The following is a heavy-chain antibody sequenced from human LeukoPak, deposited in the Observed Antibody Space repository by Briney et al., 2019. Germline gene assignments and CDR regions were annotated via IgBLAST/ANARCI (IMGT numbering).Heavy chain of an antibody. V-gene: IGHV4-34*01. Sequence: SETLSLTCAVYGGSFSGYYWSWIRQPPGRGLEWIGEINHSGSTNYNPSLKSRVTISVDTSKNQFSLKLSSVTAADTAVYYCARVNIAARPAEKKSRHWLGIHGFDYWGQGTLVTVSS. CDR2: INHSGST. CDR3: ARVNIAARPAEKKSRHWLGIHGFDY. CDR1: GGSFSGYY. J-gene: IGHJ4*02. D-gene: IGHD6-6*01.